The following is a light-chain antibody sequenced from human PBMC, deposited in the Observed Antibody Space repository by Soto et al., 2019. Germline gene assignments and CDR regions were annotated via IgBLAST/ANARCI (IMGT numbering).Light chain of an antibody. V-gene: IGKV1-33*01. CDR2: DAS. J-gene: IGKJ5*01. CDR3: QQYDNLPT. Sequence: IQMTQSPSSLSASVGGRVTITFQARQNINNYLNCYHKKPRRAHKLLIHDASNLEAGVPSRFRGSGSGTDFTFTISRLQPEDIATYYCQQYDNLPTFGQGTRLEIK. CDR1: QNINNY.